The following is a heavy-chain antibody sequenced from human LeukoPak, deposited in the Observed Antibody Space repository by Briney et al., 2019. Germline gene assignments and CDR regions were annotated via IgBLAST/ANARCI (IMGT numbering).Heavy chain of an antibody. CDR3: AREIPATGYVDY. D-gene: IGHD2-2*01. J-gene: IGHJ4*02. CDR2: IYYSGST. V-gene: IGHV4-59*01. CDR1: GGSISSYY. Sequence: SETLSLTCTVSGGSISSYYWSWIRQPPGKGLEWIGYIYYSGSTNYNPSLKSRVTISVDTSKNQFSLKLSSVTAADTAVYYCAREIPATGYVDYWGQGTLVTVSS.